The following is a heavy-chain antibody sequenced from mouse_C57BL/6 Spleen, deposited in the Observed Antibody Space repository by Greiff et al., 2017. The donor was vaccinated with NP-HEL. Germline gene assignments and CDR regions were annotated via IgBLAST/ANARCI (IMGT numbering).Heavy chain of an antibody. J-gene: IGHJ2*01. V-gene: IGHV1-15*01. CDR3: TRFKVFFDY. CDR2: IDPETGGT. Sequence: QVQLKESGAELVRPGASVTLSCKASGYTFTDYEMHWVKQTPVHGLEWIGAIDPETGGTAYNQKFKGKAILTADKSSSTAYMELRSLTSEDSAVYYCTRFKVFFDYWGQGTTLTVSS. CDR1: GYTFTDYE.